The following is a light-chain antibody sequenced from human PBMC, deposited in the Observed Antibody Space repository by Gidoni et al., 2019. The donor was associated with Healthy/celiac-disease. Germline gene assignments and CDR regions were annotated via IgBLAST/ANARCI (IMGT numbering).Light chain of an antibody. J-gene: IGKJ1*01. CDR2: GAS. CDR3: QQYGSSPET. Sequence: EIVLTQSPGTLSLSPGERATLSCRASQSVSSSYLAWYQKKPGQAPRLLIYGASSRATGIPDRFSGRGSGTDFTLTISRLEPEDCAVYYCQQYGSSPETFGQGTKVEIK. CDR1: QSVSSSY. V-gene: IGKV3-20*01.